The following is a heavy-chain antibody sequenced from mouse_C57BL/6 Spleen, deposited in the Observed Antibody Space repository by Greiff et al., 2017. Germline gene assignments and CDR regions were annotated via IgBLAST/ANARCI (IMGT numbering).Heavy chain of an antibody. J-gene: IGHJ1*03. CDR2: INPYNGGT. CDR3: ARGHDYDVLVGFDV. Sequence: VQLQQSGPVLVKPGASVKMSCKASGYTFTDYYMNWVKQSHGKSLEWIGVINPYNGGTSYNQKFKGKATLTVDKSSSTAYMELNSLTSEDSAVYYCARGHDYDVLVGFDVWGTGTTVTVSS. D-gene: IGHD2-4*01. CDR1: GYTFTDYY. V-gene: IGHV1-19*01.